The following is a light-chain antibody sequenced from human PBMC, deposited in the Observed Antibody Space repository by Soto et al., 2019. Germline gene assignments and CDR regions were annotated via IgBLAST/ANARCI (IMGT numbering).Light chain of an antibody. J-gene: IGKJ1*01. Sequence: DIQMTQSPSSRSASVGERVTITCRASQSIDTYLNWYQLKPGKAPNLLIYAATRLHTGVPSRFSGSGSGTGFTLTISNLQPEDFATYYCQQVYSTPGTFGQGTKV. V-gene: IGKV1-39*01. CDR1: QSIDTY. CDR2: AAT. CDR3: QQVYSTPGT.